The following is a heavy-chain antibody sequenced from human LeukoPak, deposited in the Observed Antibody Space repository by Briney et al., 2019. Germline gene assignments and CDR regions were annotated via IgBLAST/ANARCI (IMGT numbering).Heavy chain of an antibody. CDR3: ARDAWLVGATNLYYFDH. Sequence: ASVKVSCKASEYTFTDYYMHWVRQAPGQGLGWMGWINPNSGGTKYAQKFQGRVTMTRDPSISTAYMELSRLRFDDTAVYYCARDAWLVGATNLYYFDHWGQGAPVTVSS. J-gene: IGHJ4*02. V-gene: IGHV1-2*02. CDR2: INPNSGGT. CDR1: EYTFTDYY. D-gene: IGHD1-26*01.